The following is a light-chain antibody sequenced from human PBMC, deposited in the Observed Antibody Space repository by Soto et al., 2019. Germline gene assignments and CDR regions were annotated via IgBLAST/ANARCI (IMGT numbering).Light chain of an antibody. CDR2: DTS. J-gene: IGKJ4*01. CDR3: QQFDSVPLT. V-gene: IGKV1-33*01. Sequence: DVQMTQFPSSLSASVGDRVTITCQASHDIGTYLNWYQHKPGKAPKLLIFDTSHLATGVPARFSGSGSDTYFTFTITNLQAEDFAAYYCQQFDSVPLTFGGGTHVEI. CDR1: HDIGTY.